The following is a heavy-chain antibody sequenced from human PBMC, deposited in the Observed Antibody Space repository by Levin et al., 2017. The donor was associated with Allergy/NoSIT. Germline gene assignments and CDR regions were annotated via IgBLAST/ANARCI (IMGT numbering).Heavy chain of an antibody. V-gene: IGHV3-21*01. D-gene: IGHD6-19*01. CDR1: GFTFSSYS. Sequence: PTASVKVSCAASGFTFSSYSMNWVRQAPGKGLEWVSSISSSSSYIYYADSVKGRFTISRDNAKNSLYLQMNSLRAEDTAVYYCGGAVAGTWYSFDYWGQGTLVTVSS. CDR2: ISSSSSYI. CDR3: GGAVAGTWYSFDY. J-gene: IGHJ4*02.